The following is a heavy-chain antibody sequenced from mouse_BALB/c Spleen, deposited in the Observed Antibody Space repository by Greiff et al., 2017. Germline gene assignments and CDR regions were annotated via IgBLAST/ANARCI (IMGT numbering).Heavy chain of an antibody. Sequence: VHVKQSGAELVKPGASVKLSCTASGFNIKDTYMHWVKQRPEQGLEWIGRIDPANGNTKYDPKFQGKATITADTSSNTAYLQLSSLTSEDTAVYYCARNGNYEAYWGQGTLVTVSA. CDR3: ARNGNYEAY. J-gene: IGHJ3*01. V-gene: IGHV14-3*02. CDR2: IDPANGNT. D-gene: IGHD2-1*01. CDR1: GFNIKDTY.